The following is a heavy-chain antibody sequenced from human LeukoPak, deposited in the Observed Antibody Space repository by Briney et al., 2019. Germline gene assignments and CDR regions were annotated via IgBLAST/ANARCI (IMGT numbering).Heavy chain of an antibody. D-gene: IGHD2-8*01. J-gene: IGHJ4*02. Sequence: PSETLSLTRTVSDGAITSFSWSWIRQPPGKGLEWIGYIYYSGDTNYNPSLQSRVTLSVDTSKNQFSLKLTSVTAADTAVYYCARGYCTNAVCSLGPTQAWGQGTLVTVSS. CDR1: DGAITSFS. V-gene: IGHV4-59*12. CDR2: IYYSGDT. CDR3: ARGYCTNAVCSLGPTQA.